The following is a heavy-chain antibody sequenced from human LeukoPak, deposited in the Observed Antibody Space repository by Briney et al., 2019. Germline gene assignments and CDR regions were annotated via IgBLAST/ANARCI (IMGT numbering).Heavy chain of an antibody. CDR1: GFTFSSYW. D-gene: IGHD4-17*01. CDR3: AKDSTTHLAQGDY. CDR2: IKQDGSEK. J-gene: IGHJ4*02. Sequence: PGGSLRLSCAASGFTFSSYWMSWVRQAPGKGLEWVANIKQDGSEKYYVDSVKGRFTISRDNAKNSLYLQMNSLRAEDTAVYYCAKDSTTHLAQGDYWGQGTLVTVSS. V-gene: IGHV3-7*01.